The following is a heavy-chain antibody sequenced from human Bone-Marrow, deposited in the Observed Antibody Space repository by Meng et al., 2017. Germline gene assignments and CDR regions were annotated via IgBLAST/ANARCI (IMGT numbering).Heavy chain of an antibody. CDR3: ARDCPSPFRWFDP. Sequence: GPRLLRPSDALSSTLTVSGGSISSSGYYWGWIRQPPGKGLEWIGSIYYSGSTYYNPSLKSRVTISVDTSKNQFSLKLSSVTAADTAVYYCARDCPSPFRWFDPWGQGTLVTVSS. J-gene: IGHJ5*02. CDR2: IYYSGST. CDR1: GGSISSSGYY. V-gene: IGHV4-39*07.